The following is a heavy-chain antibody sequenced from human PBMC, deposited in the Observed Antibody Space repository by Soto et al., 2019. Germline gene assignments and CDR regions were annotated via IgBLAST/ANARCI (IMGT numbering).Heavy chain of an antibody. CDR2: IGTAGDT. CDR1: GFTFSSYD. Sequence: PGGSLRLSCAASGFTFSSYDMHWVRQATGKGLEWVSAIGTAGDTYYPGSVKGRFTISRENAKNSLYLQMNSLRAEDTAVYYCAREYFDILTGHHDALDIWGQGTMATVS. V-gene: IGHV3-13*01. D-gene: IGHD3-9*01. CDR3: AREYFDILTGHHDALDI. J-gene: IGHJ3*02.